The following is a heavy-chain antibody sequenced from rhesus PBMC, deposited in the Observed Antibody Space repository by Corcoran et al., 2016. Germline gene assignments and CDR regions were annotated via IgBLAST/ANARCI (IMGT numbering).Heavy chain of an antibody. D-gene: IGHD3-16*01. V-gene: IGHV4-169*01. Sequence: QLQLQESGPGLVKPSETLSVTCAVSGGSISSSYWSWIRQAPGKGLEWFGYIYGSGSSTNYNPSLKSRVTLSVDTSKNQLSLKLSSVPAADTAVYYCARASGYYSGSYNYWGQGVLVTVSS. CDR1: GGSISSSY. CDR2: IYGSGSST. CDR3: ARASGYYSGSYNY. J-gene: IGHJ4*01.